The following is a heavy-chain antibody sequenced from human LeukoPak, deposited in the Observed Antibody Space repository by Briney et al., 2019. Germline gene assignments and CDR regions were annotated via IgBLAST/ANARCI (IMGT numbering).Heavy chain of an antibody. V-gene: IGHV4-59*12. CDR1: GGSISTYF. D-gene: IGHD3-22*01. CDR3: ARSGYYDSSGHIELDY. J-gene: IGHJ4*02. CDR2: IYYSGST. Sequence: PSETLSLTCTVSGGSISTYFWSWIRQPPGKGLDWIGYIYYSGSTDYNPSLKSRVTILVDTSKNQFSLKLSSVTAADTAVYYCARSGYYDSSGHIELDYWGQGTLVTVSS.